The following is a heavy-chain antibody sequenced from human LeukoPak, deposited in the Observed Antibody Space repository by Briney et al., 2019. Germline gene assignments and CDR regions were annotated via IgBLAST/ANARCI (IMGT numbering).Heavy chain of an antibody. Sequence: SETLSLTCTVSGGSISSYYWSWIRQPPGKGLEWIGYIYYSGSTNYNPSLKSRVTISVDTSKNQFSLKLSSVTAADTAVYYCASGYSSGWYRPGDYYYYGMDVWGQGTTVTVSS. CDR2: IYYSGST. J-gene: IGHJ6*02. CDR1: GGSISSYY. V-gene: IGHV4-59*01. D-gene: IGHD6-19*01. CDR3: ASGYSSGWYRPGDYYYYGMDV.